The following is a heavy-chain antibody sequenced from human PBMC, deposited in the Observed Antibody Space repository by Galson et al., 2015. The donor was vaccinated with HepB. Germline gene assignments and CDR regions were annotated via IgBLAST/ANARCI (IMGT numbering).Heavy chain of an antibody. CDR2: ISYDGSNK. D-gene: IGHD6-19*01. V-gene: IGHV3-30*18. CDR3: AKDGPYSSGWDYYWYFDL. CDR1: GFTFSSYG. J-gene: IGHJ2*01. Sequence: SLRLSCAASGFTFSSYGMHWVRQAPGKGLEWVAVISYDGSNKYYADSVKGRFTISRDNSKNTLYLQMNSLRAEDTAVYYCAKDGPYSSGWDYYWYFDLWGCGTLVTVSS.